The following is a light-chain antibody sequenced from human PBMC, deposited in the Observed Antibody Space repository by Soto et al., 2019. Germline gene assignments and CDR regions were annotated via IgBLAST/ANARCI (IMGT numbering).Light chain of an antibody. CDR2: GAT. V-gene: IGKV3-15*01. Sequence: EILMTQSQDTLSVSLVERATLSCRASQSISSNLAWYQQKPGQAPRLLIYGATTRATGVPARFSGGRSGTEFTLTISSLQSEDFAVYYCQQYKDWPPYTFGQGTKLEIK. CDR3: QQYKDWPPYT. J-gene: IGKJ2*01. CDR1: QSISSN.